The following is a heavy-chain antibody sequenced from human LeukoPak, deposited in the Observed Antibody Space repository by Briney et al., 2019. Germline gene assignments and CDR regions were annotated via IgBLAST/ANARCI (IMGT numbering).Heavy chain of an antibody. Sequence: SVKVSCKASGGTFSSYAISWVRQAPGQGLECMGGIIPIFGTANYAQKFQGRVTITADKSTSTAYMELSSLRSEDTAVYYCASQYPYLLDGMDVWGKGTTVTVSS. V-gene: IGHV1-69*06. D-gene: IGHD2-15*01. J-gene: IGHJ6*04. CDR2: IIPIFGTA. CDR1: GGTFSSYA. CDR3: ASQYPYLLDGMDV.